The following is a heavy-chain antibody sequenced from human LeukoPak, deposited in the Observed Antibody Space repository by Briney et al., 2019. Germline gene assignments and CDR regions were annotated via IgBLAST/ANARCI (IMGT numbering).Heavy chain of an antibody. Sequence: AETLSLTCSVSGGSISSYFWSWIRQPAGKGLEWIGRIYPSGNTNHNPSLKSRVTMSVDTSKNQFLLELTSVATADTAIYYCARDVGSSGGYYGMDLWGQGTTVTVSS. J-gene: IGHJ6*02. CDR1: GGSISSYF. CDR2: IYPSGNT. D-gene: IGHD6-6*01. V-gene: IGHV4-4*07. CDR3: ARDVGSSGGYYGMDL.